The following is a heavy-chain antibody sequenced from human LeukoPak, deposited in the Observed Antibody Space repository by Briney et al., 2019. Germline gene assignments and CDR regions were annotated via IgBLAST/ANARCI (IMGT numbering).Heavy chain of an antibody. CDR3: ARDRITMAFDI. D-gene: IGHD3-10*01. CDR1: GFTFSSYA. Sequence: GGSLRLSCAASGFTFSSYAMSWVRQAPGKGLEWVSVIYSGGSTYYADSVKGRFTISRDNSKNTLYLQMNSLRAEDTAVYYCARDRITMAFDIWGQGTMVTVSS. CDR2: IYSGGST. J-gene: IGHJ3*02. V-gene: IGHV3-66*01.